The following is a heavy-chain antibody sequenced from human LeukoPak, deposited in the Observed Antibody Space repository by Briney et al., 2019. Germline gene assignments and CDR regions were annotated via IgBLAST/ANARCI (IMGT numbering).Heavy chain of an antibody. J-gene: IGHJ3*02. CDR2: ISYDGSNK. CDR1: GFTFSSYG. Sequence: GSLRLSCAASGFTFSSYGMHWVRQAPGKGLEWVAVISYDGSNKYYADSVKGRFTISRDNSKNTLYLQMNSLRAEDTAVYYCAKSMPSLGTTRLAGNAFDIWGQGTMVTVSS. CDR3: AKSMPSLGTTRLAGNAFDI. V-gene: IGHV3-30*18. D-gene: IGHD1-14*01.